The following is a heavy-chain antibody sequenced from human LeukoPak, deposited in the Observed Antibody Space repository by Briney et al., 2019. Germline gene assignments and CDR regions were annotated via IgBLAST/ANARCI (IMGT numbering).Heavy chain of an antibody. Sequence: SETLSLTCTVSGGSISSGDYYWSWIRQPPGKGLEWIGYIYYSGSTYYNPSLKGRVTISVDTSKNQFSLKLSSVTAADTAVYYCAAPGIAAAGPTFDYWGQGTLVTVSS. D-gene: IGHD6-13*01. J-gene: IGHJ4*02. CDR2: IYYSGST. CDR3: AAPGIAAAGPTFDY. CDR1: GGSISSGDYY. V-gene: IGHV4-30-4*01.